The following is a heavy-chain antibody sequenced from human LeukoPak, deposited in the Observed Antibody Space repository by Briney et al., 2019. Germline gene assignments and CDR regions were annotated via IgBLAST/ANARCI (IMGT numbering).Heavy chain of an antibody. J-gene: IGHJ4*02. Sequence: GGSLRLSCAASGFTFSSYAMSWVRQAPGKGLEWVSAISGSGGSTYYADSVKGRFTISRDNSKNTLYLQMNSLRAEDTAEYYCAKDVGNWNGNFDYWGQGTLVTVSS. D-gene: IGHD1-20*01. CDR3: AKDVGNWNGNFDY. V-gene: IGHV3-23*01. CDR2: ISGSGGST. CDR1: GFTFSSYA.